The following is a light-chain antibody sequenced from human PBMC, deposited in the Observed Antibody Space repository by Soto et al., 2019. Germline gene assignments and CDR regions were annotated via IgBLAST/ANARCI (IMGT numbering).Light chain of an antibody. CDR2: GAS. J-gene: IGKJ1*01. V-gene: IGKV3-15*01. CDR1: QSVSSN. CDR3: QQYNNWPWT. Sequence: EIVMTQSPATLSVSPGERATLSCRASQSVSSNLAWYQQKPGQAPRLLIYGASTRATGIPARFSGSGSGTEFTLTISSLQSKDFAVYSCQQYNNWPWTFGQGTKVEIK.